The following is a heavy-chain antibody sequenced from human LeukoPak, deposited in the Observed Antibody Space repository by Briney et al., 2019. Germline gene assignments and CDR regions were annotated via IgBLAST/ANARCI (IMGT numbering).Heavy chain of an antibody. CDR3: ARGVPGPAAIWFDP. CDR1: GYSISSGYY. CDR2: ICHSGST. V-gene: IGHV4-38-2*01. J-gene: IGHJ5*02. D-gene: IGHD2-2*01. Sequence: PSETLSLTCAVSGYSISSGYYWGWIRQPPGKGLEWIGSICHSGSTYYNPSLKSRVTISVDTSKNQFSLKLSSVTAADTAVYYCARGVPGPAAIWFDPWGQGTLVTVSS.